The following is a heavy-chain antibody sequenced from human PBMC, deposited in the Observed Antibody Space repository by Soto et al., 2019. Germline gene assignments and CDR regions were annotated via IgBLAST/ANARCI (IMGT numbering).Heavy chain of an antibody. Sequence: SETLSLNCAVYGGSFSGYYWSWIRQPPGKGLEWIGEINHSGSTNYNPSLKSRVTISVDTSKNQFSLKLSSVTAADTAVYYCARGRSAYDFWSGYYPFDPWGQGTLVPVSS. V-gene: IGHV4-34*01. J-gene: IGHJ5*02. D-gene: IGHD3-3*01. CDR1: GGSFSGYY. CDR3: ARGRSAYDFWSGYYPFDP. CDR2: INHSGST.